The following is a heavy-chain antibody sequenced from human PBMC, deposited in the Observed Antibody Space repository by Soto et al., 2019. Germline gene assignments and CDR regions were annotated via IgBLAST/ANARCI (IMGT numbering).Heavy chain of an antibody. V-gene: IGHV3-30*18. CDR2: ISYDGSNK. D-gene: IGHD6-25*01. Sequence: GGSLRLSCAASGFTFRSYGMHWVRQAPGKGLEWVAIISYDGSNKYYPDSVKGRFTISRDKSKNTLYLQMNSLRVEDTAVYYCAKDRLANPPYYYYYYGMDVWGQGTTVTVSS. CDR3: AKDRLANPPYYYYYYGMDV. CDR1: GFTFRSYG. J-gene: IGHJ6*02.